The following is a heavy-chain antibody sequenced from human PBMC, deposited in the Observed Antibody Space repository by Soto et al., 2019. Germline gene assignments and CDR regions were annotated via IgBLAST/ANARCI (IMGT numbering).Heavy chain of an antibody. D-gene: IGHD6-25*01. CDR1: GGSVTSGSSY. Sequence: KPSETLSLTCSVSGGSVTSGSSYWGWVRQAPGKGLEWIGDVFFMGNTWYNADLKARLTISVDTSNDQFSLRLSSVTAADTAFYFCVRLTSRIAAASHGRSNCLDTWGPGTLVTVSS. CDR2: VFFMGNT. CDR3: VRLTSRIAAASHGRSNCLDT. J-gene: IGHJ4*02. V-gene: IGHV4-39*01.